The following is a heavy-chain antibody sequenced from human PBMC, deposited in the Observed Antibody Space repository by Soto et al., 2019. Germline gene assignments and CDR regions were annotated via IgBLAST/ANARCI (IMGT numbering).Heavy chain of an antibody. J-gene: IGHJ4*02. CDR3: ARDRLYDSGGYYPAGFDY. CDR2: IYYSGST. CDR1: GGSISSYY. Sequence: SETLSLTCTVSGGSISSYYWSWIRQPPGKGLEWIGYIYYSGSTNYNPSLKSRVTISVDTSKNQFSLKLSSVTAADTAVYYCARDRLYDSGGYYPAGFDYWGQGTLVTVSS. V-gene: IGHV4-59*01. D-gene: IGHD3-22*01.